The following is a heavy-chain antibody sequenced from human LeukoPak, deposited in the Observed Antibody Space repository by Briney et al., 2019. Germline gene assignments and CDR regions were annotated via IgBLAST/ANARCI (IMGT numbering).Heavy chain of an antibody. J-gene: IGHJ4*02. CDR1: GFTFSSYW. V-gene: IGHV3-7*03. CDR3: AKEDGRYYDFWSGYYSGYCPYYFDY. D-gene: IGHD3-3*01. Sequence: GGSLRLSCAASGFTFSSYWMSWVRQAPGNGLEWVANIKQDGSEKYYVDSVKGRFTISRDNAKNSLYLQMNSLRAEDTAVYYCAKEDGRYYDFWSGYYSGYCPYYFDYWGQGTLVTVSS. CDR2: IKQDGSEK.